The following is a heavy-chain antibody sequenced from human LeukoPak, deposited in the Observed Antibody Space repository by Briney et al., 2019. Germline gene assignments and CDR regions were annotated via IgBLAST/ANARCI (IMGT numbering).Heavy chain of an antibody. CDR1: GFTFSDYY. D-gene: IGHD3-22*01. CDR2: ISSSGSTR. CDR3: ARAADYYDGSSYYSFPDY. J-gene: IGHJ4*02. V-gene: IGHV3-11*01. Sequence: PGGSLRLSCAASGFTFSDYYMSWIRQAPGKGLEWVSYISSSGSTRCYADSVKGRFTISRDNAKNSLYLQMSRRRAEDTAVYFCARAADYYDGSSYYSFPDYWGQGTLVTVSS.